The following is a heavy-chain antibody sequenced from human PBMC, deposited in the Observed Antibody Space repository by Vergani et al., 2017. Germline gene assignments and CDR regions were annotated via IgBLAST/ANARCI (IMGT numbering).Heavy chain of an antibody. CDR1: GGPISSYY. V-gene: IGHV4-59*08. Sequence: QVQLQESGQGLVKPSETLSLTCTVSGGPISSYYWSWIRQPPGKGLEWIGYIYYSGSTNYNPSLKSRVTISVDTSKNQFSLKLSSVTAADTAVYYCARLGGSRRLHPVDYWGQGTLVTVSS. CDR2: IYYSGST. D-gene: IGHD5-24*01. CDR3: ARLGGSRRLHPVDY. J-gene: IGHJ4*02.